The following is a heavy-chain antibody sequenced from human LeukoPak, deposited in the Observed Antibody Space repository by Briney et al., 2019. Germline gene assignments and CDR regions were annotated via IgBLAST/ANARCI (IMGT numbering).Heavy chain of an antibody. CDR2: IYSSENT. J-gene: IGHJ4*02. CDR1: GVSISRYY. V-gene: IGHV4-59*01. D-gene: IGHD3-22*01. CDR3: ARKIPSRKYYYDKGHFDY. Sequence: SETLSLTCTVSGVSISRYYWSWIRQPPGKGLEWIGYIYSSENTYYNPSLNSRVTISVDTSKNQFSLKLSSVTAADTAVYYCARKIPSRKYYYDKGHFDYWGQGTLVTVSS.